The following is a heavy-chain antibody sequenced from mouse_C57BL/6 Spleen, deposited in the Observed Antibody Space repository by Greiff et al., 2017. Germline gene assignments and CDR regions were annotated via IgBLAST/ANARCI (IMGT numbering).Heavy chain of an antibody. CDR2: IHPNSGST. CDR3: AREGGTAQATDY. Sequence: VQLQHPGAELVKPGASVKLSCKASGYTFTSYWMHWVKQRHGQGLDWIGMIHPNSGSTNYNEKFKSKATLTVDKSSSTAYMQLSSLTSADSSVYYCAREGGTAQATDYWGQGTTLTVSS. D-gene: IGHD3-2*02. J-gene: IGHJ2*01. V-gene: IGHV1-64*01. CDR1: GYTFTSYW.